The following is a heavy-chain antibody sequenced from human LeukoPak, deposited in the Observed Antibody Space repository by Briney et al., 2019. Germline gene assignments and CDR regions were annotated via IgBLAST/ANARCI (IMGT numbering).Heavy chain of an antibody. D-gene: IGHD3-10*01. V-gene: IGHV1-69*05. CDR2: IIPVFGTA. CDR3: ARGDYYGSESYWHTKWFDP. Sequence: SVKVSCKASGGTFNSHVISWVRQAPGQGLEWMGGIIPVFGTANYAQKFQGRGTITTDESTTTAYLEMSSLRSEDTAVYYCARGDYYGSESYWHTKWFDPWGQGTLVTVSS. CDR1: GGTFNSHV. J-gene: IGHJ5*02.